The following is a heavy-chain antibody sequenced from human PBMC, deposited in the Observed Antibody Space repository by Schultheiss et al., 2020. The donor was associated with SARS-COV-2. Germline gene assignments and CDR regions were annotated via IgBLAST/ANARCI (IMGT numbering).Heavy chain of an antibody. Sequence: GGSLRLSCAASGFTFSSYWMSWVRQAPGKGLEWVSYISSSSSTIYYADSVKGRFTISRDNAKNSTYLQMDSLRVEDTALYFCARQRSISAYYYFFGMDVWGQGTTVTVSS. CDR2: ISSSSSTI. J-gene: IGHJ6*02. D-gene: IGHD1-26*01. CDR1: GFTFSSYW. V-gene: IGHV3-48*01. CDR3: ARQRSISAYYYFFGMDV.